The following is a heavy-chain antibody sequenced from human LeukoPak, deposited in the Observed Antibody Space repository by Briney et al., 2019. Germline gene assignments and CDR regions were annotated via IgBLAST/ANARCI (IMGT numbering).Heavy chain of an antibody. D-gene: IGHD1-26*01. CDR3: ASSGSYYPYYFDY. Sequence: SETLSLTCAVSGYSISSGYYGGWIRQPPGEGLEWIGSIYHSGSTYYNPSVKSRITRSVDTSKNHFSLKLSSVTAADTAVYYCASSGSYYPYYFDYWGQGTLVTVSS. J-gene: IGHJ4*02. V-gene: IGHV4-38-2*01. CDR1: GYSISSGYY. CDR2: IYHSGST.